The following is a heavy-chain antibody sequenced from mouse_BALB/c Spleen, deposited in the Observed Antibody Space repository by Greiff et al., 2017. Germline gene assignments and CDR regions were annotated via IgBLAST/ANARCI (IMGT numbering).Heavy chain of an antibody. CDR3: ARAPFTTVVAGYWYFDV. CDR1: GFTFSSFG. J-gene: IGHJ1*01. CDR2: ISSGSSTI. Sequence: EVKLMESGGGLVQPGGSRKLSCAASGFTFSSFGMHWVRQAPEKGLEWVAYISSGSSTIYYADTVKGRFTISRDNPKNTLFLQMTSLKSEDTAMYYCARAPFTTVVAGYWYFDVWGAGTTVTVSS. D-gene: IGHD1-1*01. V-gene: IGHV5-17*02.